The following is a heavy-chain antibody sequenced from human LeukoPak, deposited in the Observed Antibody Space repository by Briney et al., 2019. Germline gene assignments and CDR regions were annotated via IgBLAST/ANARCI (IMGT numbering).Heavy chain of an antibody. V-gene: IGHV6-1*01. J-gene: IGHJ6*02. CDR2: TYYRSKWYN. CDR3: ARLRFLEWLLSRYYYGMDV. D-gene: IGHD3-3*01. CDR1: GDSVSSNSAA. Sequence: SQTLSLTCAISGDSVSSNSAAWNWIRQSPSRGLEWLGRTYYRSKWYNDYAVSVKSRITINPDTSKNQFSLKLSSVTAADTAVYYCARLRFLEWLLSRYYYGMDVWGQGTTVTVSS.